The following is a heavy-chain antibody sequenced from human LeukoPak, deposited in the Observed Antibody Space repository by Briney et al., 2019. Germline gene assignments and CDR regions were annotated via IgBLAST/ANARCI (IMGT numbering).Heavy chain of an antibody. CDR1: GYTFTSYA. V-gene: IGHV1-3*01. J-gene: IGHJ3*02. D-gene: IGHD2-2*02. Sequence: GASVKVSCKASGYTFTSYAMHWVRLAPGQRLEWMGWINAGNGNTEYSQKFQGRVTITRDTSASTAYMELSSLRSEDTAVYYCARDCSSTSCYIAFDIWGQGTMVTVSS. CDR3: ARDCSSTSCYIAFDI. CDR2: INAGNGNT.